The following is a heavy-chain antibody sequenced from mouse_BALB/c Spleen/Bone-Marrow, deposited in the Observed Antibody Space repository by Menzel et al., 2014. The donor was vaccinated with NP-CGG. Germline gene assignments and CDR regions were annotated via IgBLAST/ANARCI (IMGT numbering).Heavy chain of an antibody. CDR3: ARKYGDY. V-gene: IGHV1-80*01. CDR1: GYPFSSYW. J-gene: IGHJ2*01. CDR2: IYPGDGET. D-gene: IGHD2-10*02. Sequence: QVQLQQSGAELVRPGSSVKISCKASGYPFSSYWMNWVKQRPGQGLEWIGQIYPGDGETNYNGKFKGNATLTADKSSSTAYMQLISLTSEDSAVHFCARKYGDYWGQGTTLTVSS.